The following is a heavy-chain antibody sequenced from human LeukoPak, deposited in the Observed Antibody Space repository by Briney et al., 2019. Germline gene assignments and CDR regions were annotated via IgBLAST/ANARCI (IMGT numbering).Heavy chain of an antibody. CDR2: IGGRGGST. J-gene: IGHJ4*02. CDR3: AKDLSTFDY. V-gene: IGHV3-23*01. D-gene: IGHD6-13*01. CDR1: GFTFSSYT. Sequence: GGSLRLSCVGSGFTFSSYTMTWVRQAPGKGLEWVSAIGGRGGSTYYADSVKGRFTISRDNSKNTLYLQMNSLRAEDTAVYYCAKDLSTFDYWGQGTLVTVSS.